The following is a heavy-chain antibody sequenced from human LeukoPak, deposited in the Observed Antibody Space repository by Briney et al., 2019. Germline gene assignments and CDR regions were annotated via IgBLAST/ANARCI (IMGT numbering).Heavy chain of an antibody. Sequence: SETLSLTCTVSGDSISSYYWSWIRQPPGKGLEWIGYIHYSGSTNYNPSLRSRVTISVDTSKNQFSLKLMSVTAADTAVYYCARHYYGSPRDYFDYWGQGTLVTVSP. CDR1: GDSISSYY. V-gene: IGHV4-59*01. CDR2: IHYSGST. D-gene: IGHD3-10*01. CDR3: ARHYYGSPRDYFDY. J-gene: IGHJ4*02.